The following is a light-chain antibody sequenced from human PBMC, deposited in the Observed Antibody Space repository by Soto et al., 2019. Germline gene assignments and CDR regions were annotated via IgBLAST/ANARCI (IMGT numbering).Light chain of an antibody. Sequence: DIQMTQSPSSLSASVGDRVTVTCRASQDISRYLAWYQQKPGQVPELLIYAASTLHSGVSSRFSGSGSGTHFTLTITSLQPEDVATYYCQKYDSAPLSFGGGT. V-gene: IGKV1-27*01. CDR2: AAS. J-gene: IGKJ4*01. CDR3: QKYDSAPLS. CDR1: QDISRY.